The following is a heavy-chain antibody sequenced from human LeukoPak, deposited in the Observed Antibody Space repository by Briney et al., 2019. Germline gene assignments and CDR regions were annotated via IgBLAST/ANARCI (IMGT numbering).Heavy chain of an antibody. CDR1: GFTFSSYG. D-gene: IGHD6-13*01. CDR2: IRYDGSNK. Sequence: GGSLRLSCAASGFTFSSYGMHWVRQAPGKGLEWVAFIRYDGSNKYYADSVKGRFTISRDNSKNTLYLQMNSLRAEDTAVYYCAKVPRIDSSSFYYYYMDVWGKGTTVTVSS. CDR3: AKVPRIDSSSFYYYYMDV. V-gene: IGHV3-30*02. J-gene: IGHJ6*03.